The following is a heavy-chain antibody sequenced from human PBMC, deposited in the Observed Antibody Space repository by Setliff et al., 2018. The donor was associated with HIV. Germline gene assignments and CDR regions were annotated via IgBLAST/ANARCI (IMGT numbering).Heavy chain of an antibody. CDR3: ARALQGSRRDPDY. J-gene: IGHJ4*02. CDR1: GFTLSSYW. V-gene: IGHV3-7*03. Sequence: LRLSCAASGFTLSSYWMNWVRQAPGKGLEWVANIKQDGSEKYYIDSVKGRFTISRDNAKNSLYLQMNSLRAEDTAVYYCARALQGSRRDPDYWGQGTLVTVSS. CDR2: IKQDGSEK. D-gene: IGHD3-10*01.